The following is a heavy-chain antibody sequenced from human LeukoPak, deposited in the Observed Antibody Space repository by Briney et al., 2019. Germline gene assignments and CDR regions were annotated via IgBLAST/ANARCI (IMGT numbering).Heavy chain of an antibody. Sequence: GGSLRLSCTASGLTFSTSGFNWVRQAPGKGLEWVASIGPTGSDRYHADSIKGRFTISRDNAKNSLYLQMNSLRAEDTALYYCARVRDYYDSSGYRDAFDIWGQGTMVTVSS. CDR2: IGPTGSDR. D-gene: IGHD3-22*01. V-gene: IGHV3-21*04. CDR1: GLTFSTSG. CDR3: ARVRDYYDSSGYRDAFDI. J-gene: IGHJ3*02.